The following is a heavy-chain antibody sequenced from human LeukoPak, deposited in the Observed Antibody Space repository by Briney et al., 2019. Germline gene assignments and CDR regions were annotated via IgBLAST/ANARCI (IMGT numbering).Heavy chain of an antibody. J-gene: IGHJ4*02. CDR2: MYDSGST. CDR3: ARGEGSYFDY. V-gene: IGHV4-30-2*01. Sequence: PSQTLSLTCAVSGGSISSGGYSWSWVRQPPGKGLEWIGYMYDSGSTYYNPSLESRVTISVDRSKNQFSLKLSSVTAADTAVYYCARGEGSYFDYWGQGTLVTVSS. CDR1: GGSISSGGYS.